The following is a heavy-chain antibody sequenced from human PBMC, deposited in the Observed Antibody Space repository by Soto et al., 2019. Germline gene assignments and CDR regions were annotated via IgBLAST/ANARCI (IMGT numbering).Heavy chain of an antibody. CDR1: GGSISSGDYY. CDR2: RYYSGST. D-gene: IGHD2-15*01. V-gene: IGHV4-30-4*01. J-gene: IGHJ5*02. CDR3: AREVVAAYNWFYT. Sequence: QVQLQESGPGLVKPSQTLSLTCTVSGGSISSGDYYWSWIRQPPGKGLEWIGYRYYSGSTYYNPSLKSRVTISVDTAKNQFSLKLSAVTAADTAVYYCAREVVAAYNWFYTWGQGTLGTVSS.